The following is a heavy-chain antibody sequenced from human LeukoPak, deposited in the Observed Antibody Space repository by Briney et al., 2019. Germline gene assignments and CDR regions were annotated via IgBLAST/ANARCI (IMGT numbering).Heavy chain of an antibody. CDR3: AAFYYSAFFDY. Sequence: PGGSLRLSCAASGFTFSDYYVTWIRQAPGKGLEWVSYIDGTNSYTNYADSVKGRFTIARDNAKNSLYLQMNRLRAEDTAVYYCAAFYYSAFFDYWGLGTLVTVSS. V-gene: IGHV3-11*03. D-gene: IGHD3-10*01. J-gene: IGHJ4*02. CDR1: GFTFSDYY. CDR2: IDGTNSYT.